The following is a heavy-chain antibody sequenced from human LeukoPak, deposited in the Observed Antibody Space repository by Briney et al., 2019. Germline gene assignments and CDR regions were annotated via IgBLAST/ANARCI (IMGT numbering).Heavy chain of an antibody. D-gene: IGHD1-26*01. CDR1: VYTYTGYY. CDR3: ARVTSIVGATTFDY. V-gene: IGHV1-2*02. J-gene: IGHJ4*02. CDR2: INPNSGGT. Sequence: GASVKVSCKASVYTYTGYYMHWVPQAPGQGLEWMGWINPNSGGTNYAQKFQGRLTVTRDTSISSTYIDLSRLRSDDTAVYYCARVTSIVGATTFDYWGQGTLVTVSS.